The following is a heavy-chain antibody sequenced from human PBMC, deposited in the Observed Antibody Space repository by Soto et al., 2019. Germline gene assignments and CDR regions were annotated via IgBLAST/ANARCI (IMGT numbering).Heavy chain of an antibody. J-gene: IGHJ6*02. CDR3: ARRAWDSYYAIDV. D-gene: IGHD3-22*01. CDR1: GFKYTDFA. Sequence: VQLVESGGGEVQPGRSLRLSCAASGFKYTDFALHWVRQAPGKGLEWVAIISYDGSDKYYADSVKGRFVISRDNPKNTLYLEMNSLRPEDTAVYFCARRAWDSYYAIDVWCQGNKVTVFS. V-gene: IGHV3-30*09. CDR2: ISYDGSDK.